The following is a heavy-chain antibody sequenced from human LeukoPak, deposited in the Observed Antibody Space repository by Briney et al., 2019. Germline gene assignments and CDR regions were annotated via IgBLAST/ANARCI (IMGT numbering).Heavy chain of an antibody. V-gene: IGHV3-11*06. CDR2: ISNSGSYT. D-gene: IGHD5-12*01. J-gene: IGHJ4*02. CDR3: AREGMVATFDY. Sequence: GGALRLSCAASGFTFSDEYMSWIRQAPGKGLEWVSYISNSGSYTNYADSVKGRFTISRDNAKNSLYLQMNSLRAEDTAIYYCAREGMVATFDYWGQGTLVTVSS. CDR1: GFTFSDEY.